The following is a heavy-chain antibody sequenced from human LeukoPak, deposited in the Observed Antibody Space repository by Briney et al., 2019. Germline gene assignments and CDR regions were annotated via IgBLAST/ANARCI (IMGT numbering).Heavy chain of an antibody. CDR3: ARLLSGYSSGWYDLWFDP. Sequence: KASETLSLTCTVSGGSISSSSYYWGWIRQPPGKGLEWIGSIYYSGSTYYNPSLKSRVTISVDTSKNQFSLKLSSVTAADTAVYYCARLLSGYSSGWYDLWFDPWGQGTLVNVSS. D-gene: IGHD6-19*01. CDR1: GGSISSSSYY. CDR2: IYYSGST. V-gene: IGHV4-39*01. J-gene: IGHJ5*02.